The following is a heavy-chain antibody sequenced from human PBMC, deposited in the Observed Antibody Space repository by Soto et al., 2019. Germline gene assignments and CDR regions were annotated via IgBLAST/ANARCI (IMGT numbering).Heavy chain of an antibody. CDR2: ILKDGINK. CDR1: GFTFSSYG. CDR3: AVTNV. D-gene: IGHD2-21*02. Sequence: QVQVEESGGGVVQPGRSLRLSCAASGFTFSSYGSHWVRQAPGKGLEWVAVILKDGINKYYADSVEGRFTISRDDSKNTLYLQMNSLRVEDTAMYYCAVTNVWGQGTTVTVSS. J-gene: IGHJ6*02. V-gene: IGHV3-30*03.